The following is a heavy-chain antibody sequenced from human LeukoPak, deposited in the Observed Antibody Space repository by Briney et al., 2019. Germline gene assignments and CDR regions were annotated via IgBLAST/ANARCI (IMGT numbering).Heavy chain of an antibody. CDR1: RYSVSRNSAA. Sequence: SQTLSLTCVISRYSVSRNSAAWHWMRHSPSRGLEWLKSTYCRSQWYSHYAVSMKSRITVTPDTSKNQFYLQLNSVTPEDTAVYYCARTRDLGPDYWGQGTLVTVSS. D-gene: IGHD1-26*01. V-gene: IGHV6-1*01. CDR3: ARTRDLGPDY. CDR2: TYCRSQWYS. J-gene: IGHJ4*02.